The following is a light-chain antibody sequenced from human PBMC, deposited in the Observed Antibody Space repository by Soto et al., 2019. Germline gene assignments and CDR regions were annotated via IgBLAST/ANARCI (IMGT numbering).Light chain of an antibody. CDR1: SSNVGENF. V-gene: IGLV1-51*01. Sequence: SVLTQPPSVSAAPGQKVSMSCSGSSSNVGENFVAWYQHLPGTAPRLLIYENNKRPSEIPDRFFGSKSGTSATLGITGLQTGDEADYYCGTWDTGLSAGVFGGGTKLTVL. CDR3: GTWDTGLSAGV. J-gene: IGLJ3*02. CDR2: ENN.